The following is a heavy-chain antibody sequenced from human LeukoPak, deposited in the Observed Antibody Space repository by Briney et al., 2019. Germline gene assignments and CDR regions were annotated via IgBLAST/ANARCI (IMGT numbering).Heavy chain of an antibody. CDR2: IRSKAYGGTT. J-gene: IGHJ6*02. CDR3: TREGYDSSGYYYYYYGMDV. D-gene: IGHD3-22*01. CDR1: GFTFGDYA. V-gene: IGHV3-49*04. Sequence: GGSLRLSCTASGFTFGDYAMSWVRQAPGKGLEWVGFIRSKAYGGTTEYAASVRGRFTISRDDSKSIAYLQMNSLKTEDTAVCYCTREGYDSSGYYYYYYGMDVWGQGTTVTVSS.